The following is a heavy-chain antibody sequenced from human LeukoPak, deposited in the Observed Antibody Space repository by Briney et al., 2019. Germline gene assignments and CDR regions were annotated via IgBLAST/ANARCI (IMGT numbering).Heavy chain of an antibody. J-gene: IGHJ5*02. D-gene: IGHD2-2*01. CDR2: ISSSSSYI. CDR3: ARCTDTHRYRLLLEGNWFDP. Sequence: GGSLRLSCAASGFTFSSYSMNWVRQAPGKGLEWVSSISSSSSYIYYADSVKGRFTISRDNAKNSLYLQMNSLRAEDTAAYYCARCTDTHRYRLLLEGNWFDPWGQGTLVTVSS. CDR1: GFTFSSYS. V-gene: IGHV3-21*01.